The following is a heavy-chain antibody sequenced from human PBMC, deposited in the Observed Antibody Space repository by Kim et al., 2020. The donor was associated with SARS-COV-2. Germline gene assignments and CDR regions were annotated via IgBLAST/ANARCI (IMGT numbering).Heavy chain of an antibody. CDR2: ISGSGGST. Sequence: GGSLRLSCAASGFTFSSYAMSWVRQAPGKGLEWVSAISGSGGSTYYADSVKGRFTISRDNSKNTLYLQMNSLRAEDTAVYYCAKVLRYFDWFILDYWGQGTLVTVSS. J-gene: IGHJ4*02. CDR3: AKVLRYFDWFILDY. V-gene: IGHV3-23*01. CDR1: GFTFSSYA. D-gene: IGHD3-9*01.